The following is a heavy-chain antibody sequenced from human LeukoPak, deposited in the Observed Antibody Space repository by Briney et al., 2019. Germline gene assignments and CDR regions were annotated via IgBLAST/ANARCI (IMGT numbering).Heavy chain of an antibody. CDR3: ARAGPYYYGSGSYYNNY. D-gene: IGHD3-10*01. J-gene: IGHJ4*02. Sequence: PGGSLRLSCAASGFTFSSYGMHWVRQAPGKGLEWVAVICYDGSNKYYADSVKGRFTISRDNSKDTLYLQMNSLRAEDTAVYYCARAGPYYYGSGSYYNNYWGQGTLVTVSS. CDR1: GFTFSSYG. V-gene: IGHV3-33*01. CDR2: ICYDGSNK.